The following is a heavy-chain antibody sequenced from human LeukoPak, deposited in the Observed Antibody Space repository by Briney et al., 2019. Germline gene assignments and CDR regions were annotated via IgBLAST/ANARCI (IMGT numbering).Heavy chain of an antibody. CDR2: ISSSGATR. J-gene: IGHJ4*02. V-gene: IGHV3-48*03. D-gene: IGHD4-11*01. CDR3: ATLTVASTFDY. CDR1: GFAFSVYE. Sequence: GGSLRLSCAASGFAFSVYEMYWVRQAPGEGLEWISYISSSGATRYYADSVKGRFTISRDNAYNSLFLQMNSLRAEDTAVYYCATLTVASTFDYWGQGTPVTVSS.